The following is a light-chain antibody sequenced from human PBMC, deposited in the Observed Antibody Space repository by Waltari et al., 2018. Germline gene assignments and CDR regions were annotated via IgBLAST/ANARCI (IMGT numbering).Light chain of an antibody. CDR3: QQYYRAPRT. CDR1: QSVLYSSNNENY. Sequence: DIVMTQSPDSLAVSLGERATIHCKSSQSVLYSSNNENYLAWYQQKPGQSPKARLYWASRRASGFPDRFRGSGSGTEFTLTITSGQAEDVAVYYCQQYYRAPRTFGQGTKVEIK. CDR2: WAS. J-gene: IGKJ1*01. V-gene: IGKV4-1*01.